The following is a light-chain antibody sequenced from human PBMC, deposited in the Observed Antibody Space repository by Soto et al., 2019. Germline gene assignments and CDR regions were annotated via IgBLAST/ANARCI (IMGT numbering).Light chain of an antibody. Sequence: QSALTQPASVSGSPGQSITISCTGTSSDIGAHTYVSWFQEHPGKVPKVIIYNVSTRPSGISDRFSGSKSGNTASLTISGLQAEYEADYYCSSYAGGFVVFGGGTKLTVL. CDR3: SSYAGGFVV. CDR2: NVS. CDR1: SSDIGAHTY. V-gene: IGLV2-14*01. J-gene: IGLJ2*01.